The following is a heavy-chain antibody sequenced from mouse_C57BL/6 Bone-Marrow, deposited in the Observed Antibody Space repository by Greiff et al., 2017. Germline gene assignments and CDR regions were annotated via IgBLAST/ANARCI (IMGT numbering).Heavy chain of an antibody. CDR2: IYPRSGNT. D-gene: IGHD1-1*01. CDR1: GYTFTSYG. J-gene: IGHJ1*03. V-gene: IGHV1-81*01. Sequence: VQLVESGAELARPGASVKLSCKASGYTFTSYGISWVKQRTGQGLEWIGEIYPRSGNTYYNEKFKGKATLTADKSSSTAYMELRSLTSEDSAVYFCARIYGSGRYVDVWGTGTTVTVSS. CDR3: ARIYGSGRYVDV.